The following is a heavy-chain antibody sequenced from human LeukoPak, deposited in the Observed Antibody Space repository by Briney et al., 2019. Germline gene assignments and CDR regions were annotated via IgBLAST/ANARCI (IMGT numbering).Heavy chain of an antibody. CDR2: ISSSSSYI. V-gene: IGHV3-21*01. Sequence: GGSLRLSCAASGFTFSSYSMNWVRQAPGKGLEWVSSISSSSSYIYYADSVKGRFTISRDNAKNSLYLQTNSLRAEDTAVYYCARDGDSGMDVWGQGTTVTVSS. CDR3: ARDGDSGMDV. D-gene: IGHD7-27*01. CDR1: GFTFSSYS. J-gene: IGHJ6*02.